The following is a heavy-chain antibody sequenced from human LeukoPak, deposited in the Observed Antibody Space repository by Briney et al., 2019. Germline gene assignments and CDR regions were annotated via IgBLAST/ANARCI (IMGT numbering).Heavy chain of an antibody. CDR2: IYTSGST. J-gene: IGHJ5*02. D-gene: IGHD5-18*01. CDR3: ARHTRFDP. CDR1: GGYISSYY. V-gene: IGHV4-4*09. Sequence: SETLPLTCTVSGGYISSYYWSWIRQPPGKGLEWIGYIYTSGSTNYNPSLKSRVTISVDTSKNQFSLKLSSVTAADTAVYYCARHTRFDPWGQGTLVTVSS.